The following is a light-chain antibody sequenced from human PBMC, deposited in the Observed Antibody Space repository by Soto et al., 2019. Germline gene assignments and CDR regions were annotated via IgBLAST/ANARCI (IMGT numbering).Light chain of an antibody. Sequence: EIVLTQSPGTLSLSPGERATLSCRASQSISGSYLAWYQQKPGQAPRLLIYAASSRATGIPDRFSGSGSGIDFTLTISRLEPEDFAVYYCQQYGSSSYTFGQGTQLEIK. CDR2: AAS. CDR1: QSISGSY. J-gene: IGKJ2*01. V-gene: IGKV3-20*01. CDR3: QQYGSSSYT.